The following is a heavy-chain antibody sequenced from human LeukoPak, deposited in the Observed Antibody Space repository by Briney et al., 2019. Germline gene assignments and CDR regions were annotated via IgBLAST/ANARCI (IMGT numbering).Heavy chain of an antibody. Sequence: ASVKVSCKASGYTFTGYYMHWVRQAPGQGLEWMGWINPNSGGTNYAQKFQGRVTMTRDTSISTAYMELSRLRSDDTAVYYCASSIAVAGTGFDYWGQGTLVTVSS. J-gene: IGHJ4*02. CDR3: ASSIAVAGTGFDY. D-gene: IGHD6-19*01. CDR1: GYTFTGYY. V-gene: IGHV1-2*02. CDR2: INPNSGGT.